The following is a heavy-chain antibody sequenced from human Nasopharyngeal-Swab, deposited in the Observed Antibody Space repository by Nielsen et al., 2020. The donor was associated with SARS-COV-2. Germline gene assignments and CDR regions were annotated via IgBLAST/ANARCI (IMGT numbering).Heavy chain of an antibody. CDR2: IHYTGNT. V-gene: IGHV4-31*03. D-gene: IGHD3-16*02. CDR1: GGSISSGGYF. Sequence: SKTLSLTCTVSGGSISSGGYFWSWIRQHPGKGLEWIGYIHYTGNTCYNPSLESRLTISLDTSQNQFSLRLGSVTAADTAVYYCAREVIEQAVSDAFDFWGQGTMVTVSS. CDR3: AREVIEQAVSDAFDF. J-gene: IGHJ3*01.